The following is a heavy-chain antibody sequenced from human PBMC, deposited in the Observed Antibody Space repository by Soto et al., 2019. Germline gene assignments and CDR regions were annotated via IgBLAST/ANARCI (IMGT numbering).Heavy chain of an antibody. CDR3: ARLTTSDYYDSRGPLDY. J-gene: IGHJ4*02. CDR2: IIPIFGTA. D-gene: IGHD3-22*01. V-gene: IGHV1-69*01. CDR1: GGTFSSHA. Sequence: QVQLVQSGAEVKKPGSSVKVSCKASGGTFSSHAISWVRQAPGQGLEWMGGIIPIFGTANYAQKFQGRVTITADESTSTAYMELSSLRSEDTAVYYCARLTTSDYYDSRGPLDYWGQGTLVTVSS.